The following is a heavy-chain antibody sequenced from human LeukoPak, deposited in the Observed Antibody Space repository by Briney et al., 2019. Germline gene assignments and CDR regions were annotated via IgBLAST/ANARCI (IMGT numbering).Heavy chain of an antibody. CDR1: VYTFTVVN. CDR3: STIEYCSGGSCYPSVTAFDI. CDR2: MNANSGGT. V-gene: IGHV1-2*02. D-gene: IGHD2-15*01. J-gene: IGHJ3*02. Sequence: ASVTLSLTSSVYTFTVVNMNWGRGAPGQGRGRRGGMNANSGGTNYAKKFQSRLTITTDTSISNAYILLSRLRSADTAVYSCSTIEYCSGGSCYPSVTAFDIWGQGTMVTVSS.